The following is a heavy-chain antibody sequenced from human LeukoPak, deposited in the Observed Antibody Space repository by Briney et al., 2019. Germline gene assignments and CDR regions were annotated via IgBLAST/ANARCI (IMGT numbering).Heavy chain of an antibody. CDR1: GGSISSYY. CDR3: ARDFGGYSYGIYYYYYMDV. Sequence: SETLSLTCTVSGGSISSYYWSWIRQPAGKGLEWIGRIYTSGSTNYNPSLKSRVTMSVDTSKNQFSLKLSSVTAADTAVYYCARDFGGYSYGIYYYYYMDVWGKGTTVTIS. CDR2: IYTSGST. V-gene: IGHV4-4*07. D-gene: IGHD5-18*01. J-gene: IGHJ6*03.